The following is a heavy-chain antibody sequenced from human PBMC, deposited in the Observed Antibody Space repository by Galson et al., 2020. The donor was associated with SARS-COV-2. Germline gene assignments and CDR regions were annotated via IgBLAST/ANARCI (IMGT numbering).Heavy chain of an antibody. V-gene: IGHV4-34*01. D-gene: IGHD3-22*01. CDR3: ARGLFQTTMVIVVFTSGSFYFDS. Sequence: SETQSLTGAVDGETFSGHYWSWSRQSPGKGLVWIGAITQSGSVNYNPSLKSRVTISADTSKNQFSLELRSVTAADTAVYYCARGLFQTTMVIVVFTSGSFYFDSWGQGTLVSVSS. CDR2: ITQSGSV. CDR1: GETFSGHY. J-gene: IGHJ4*02.